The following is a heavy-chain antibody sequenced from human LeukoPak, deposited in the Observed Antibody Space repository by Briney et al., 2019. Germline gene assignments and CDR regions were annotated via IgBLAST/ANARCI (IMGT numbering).Heavy chain of an antibody. Sequence: GSLRLSCAASGFTFSSYGMHWVRQAPGKGLEWVAVIWYDGSNKYYADSVKGRFTISRDNSKNTLYLQMNSLRAEDTAVYYCARDLAAAGMFDYWGQGTLVTVSS. CDR3: ARDLAAAGMFDY. CDR1: GFTFSSYG. CDR2: IWYDGSNK. D-gene: IGHD6-13*01. V-gene: IGHV3-33*01. J-gene: IGHJ4*02.